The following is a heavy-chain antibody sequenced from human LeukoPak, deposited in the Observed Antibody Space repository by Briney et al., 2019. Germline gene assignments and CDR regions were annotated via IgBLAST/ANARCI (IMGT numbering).Heavy chain of an antibody. V-gene: IGHV3-33*01. CDR3: ARDPGLRLDS. CDR1: VSSLSNYA. Sequence: GGSLRLSCAASVSSLSNYAMHWVRQTPGKGLEWVAVIWYDGSNEYYSEFVKGRFAISRDTSRNTLYLQMNNVRAEDTAVYFCARDPGLRLDSWGQGTLVTVS. J-gene: IGHJ4*02. D-gene: IGHD3-3*01. CDR2: IWYDGSNE.